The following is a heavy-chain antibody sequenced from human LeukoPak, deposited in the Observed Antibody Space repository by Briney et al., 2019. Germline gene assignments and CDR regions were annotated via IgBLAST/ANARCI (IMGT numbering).Heavy chain of an antibody. J-gene: IGHJ3*02. CDR3: AGEVSGAFDI. V-gene: IGHV3-30*04. CDR1: GFTFSSYA. D-gene: IGHD3-10*01. Sequence: PGGSLRLSCAASGFTFSSYAMHWVRQAPGKGLEWVAVISYDGSNKYYADSVKGRFTISRDNSKNTLYLQMNSLRAEDTAVYYCAGEVSGAFDIWGQGTMVTVSS. CDR2: ISYDGSNK.